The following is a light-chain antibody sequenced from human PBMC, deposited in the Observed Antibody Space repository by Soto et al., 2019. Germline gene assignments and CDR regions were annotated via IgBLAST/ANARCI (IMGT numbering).Light chain of an antibody. CDR2: DAS. Sequence: EIVLTQSPATLSLSPGERATLSCRASQSISSYLAWYQHKPGQSPRLLIYDASNRATGIPARFSGSGSGTDFTLTISSLEPEDFAVYYCQQRSVWPPLSFGGGNKVDIK. CDR3: QQRSVWPPLS. CDR1: QSISSY. J-gene: IGKJ4*01. V-gene: IGKV3-11*01.